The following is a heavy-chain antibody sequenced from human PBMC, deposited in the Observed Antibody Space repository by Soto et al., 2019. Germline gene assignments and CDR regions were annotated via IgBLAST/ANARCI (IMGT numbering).Heavy chain of an antibody. CDR3: ARRAYYYDSSGYDDYYYYGMDG. D-gene: IGHD3-22*01. CDR1: GGTFSSYA. J-gene: IGHJ6*02. Sequence: QVQLVQSGAEVKKPGSSVKVSCKASGGTFSSYAISWVRQAPGQGLEWMGGIIPIFGTANYAQKFQSRVTITAGESTSTAYMELSSLSSEDTAVYYCARRAYYYDSSGYDDYYYYGMDGWGQGTTVTVS. CDR2: IIPIFGTA. V-gene: IGHV1-69*12.